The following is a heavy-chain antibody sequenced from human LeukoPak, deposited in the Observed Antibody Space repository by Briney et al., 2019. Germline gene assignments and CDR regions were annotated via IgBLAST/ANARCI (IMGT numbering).Heavy chain of an antibody. V-gene: IGHV4-39*07. CDR3: GRDSGFWLY. CDR1: Y. D-gene: IGHD3-22*01. Sequence: YWGWIRQTPGKGLEWIGNIYSDGTTSYNPSVKSRVTMSVDTSKNRFSLKLNSVTAADTAVYYCGRDSGFWLYWGQGTLVTVSS. J-gene: IGHJ4*02. CDR2: IYSDGTT.